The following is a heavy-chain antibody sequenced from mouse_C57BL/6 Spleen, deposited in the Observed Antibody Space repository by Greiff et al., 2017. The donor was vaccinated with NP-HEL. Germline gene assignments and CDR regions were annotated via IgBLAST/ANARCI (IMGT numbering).Heavy chain of an antibody. CDR3: ARDDSPYYYAMDY. CDR2: ISDGGSYT. Sequence: EVHLVESGGGLVKPGGSLKLSCAASGFTFSSYAMSWVRQTPEKRLEWVATISDGGSYTYYPDNVKGRFPISRDNAKNNLYLQMSHLKSEDTAMYYCARDDSPYYYAMDYWGQGTSVTVSS. J-gene: IGHJ4*01. D-gene: IGHD2-4*01. CDR1: GFTFSSYA. V-gene: IGHV5-4*01.